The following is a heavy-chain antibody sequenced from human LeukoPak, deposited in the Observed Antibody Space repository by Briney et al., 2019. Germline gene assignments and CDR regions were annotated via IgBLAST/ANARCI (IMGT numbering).Heavy chain of an antibody. D-gene: IGHD6-13*01. CDR2: IKRDGSEK. J-gene: IGHJ4*02. CDR1: EFTFRNYW. Sequence: PGWSLRLSCAASEFTFRNYWMSWFRQAPGKGLEWLANIKRDGSEKYYVDSVKGRFTISRDNDKNLLYLQMNSLRVEGTAVYYCAREHATSSSSDYWGQGTLVTVSS. V-gene: IGHV3-7*01. CDR3: AREHATSSSSDY.